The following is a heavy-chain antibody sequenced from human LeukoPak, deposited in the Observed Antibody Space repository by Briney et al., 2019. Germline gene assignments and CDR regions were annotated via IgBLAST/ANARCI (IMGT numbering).Heavy chain of an antibody. CDR3: ARDPRDYDFWSGYYLDYYYYGMDV. D-gene: IGHD3-3*01. Sequence: GGSLRLSCAASGFTFSSYSMNWVRQAPGKGLEWVSSISSSSSYIYYADSVKGRFTISRDNSKNTLYLQMNSLRAEDTAVYYCARDPRDYDFWSGYYLDYYYYGMDVWGQGTTVTVSS. CDR2: ISSSSSYI. J-gene: IGHJ6*02. CDR1: GFTFSSYS. V-gene: IGHV3-21*01.